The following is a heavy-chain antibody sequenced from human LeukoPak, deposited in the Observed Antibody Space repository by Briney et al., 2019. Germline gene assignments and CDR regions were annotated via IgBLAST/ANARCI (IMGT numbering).Heavy chain of an antibody. CDR2: IYHRGST. Sequence: SETLSLTCAVSGGSISSSNWWSWVRQPPGKGLGWIGEIYHRGSTNYNPSLKSRVTISVNKSKNQFSLKLSSVTAADTAVYYCARGTGIAVAGTFFYYYYGMDVWGQGTTVTVSS. J-gene: IGHJ6*02. CDR1: GGSISSSNW. D-gene: IGHD6-19*01. CDR3: ARGTGIAVAGTFFYYYYGMDV. V-gene: IGHV4-4*02.